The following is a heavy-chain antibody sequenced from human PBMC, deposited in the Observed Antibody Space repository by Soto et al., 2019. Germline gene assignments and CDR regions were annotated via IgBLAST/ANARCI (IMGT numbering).Heavy chain of an antibody. CDR2: VSWNGANV. V-gene: IGHV3-9*01. J-gene: IGHJ4*02. Sequence: PGGSLRLSCAASGFTFDDYAMHWVRQPPGKGLEWVSGVSWNGANVDYEGSVRGRFTISRDNAKNSLYLHLNSLRPEDTALYYCARETQANLGTGGFDYWGQGALVTVS. CDR3: ARETQANLGTGGFDY. CDR1: GFTFDDYA. D-gene: IGHD7-27*01.